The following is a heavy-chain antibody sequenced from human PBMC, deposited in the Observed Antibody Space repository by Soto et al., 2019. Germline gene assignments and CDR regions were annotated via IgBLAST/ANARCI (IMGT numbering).Heavy chain of an antibody. CDR3: ARDLELYGDYAGGFDY. CDR1: GGSISSGDYY. Sequence: QVQLQESGPGLVKPSQTLSLTCTVSGGSISSGDYYWSWIRQPPGKGLEWIGYIYYSGSTYYNPSLKRRVTISVEPSKNQFSLKLRSVTAADTAVYYCARDLELYGDYAGGFDYWGQGTLVTVSS. D-gene: IGHD4-17*01. J-gene: IGHJ4*02. V-gene: IGHV4-30-4*01. CDR2: IYYSGST.